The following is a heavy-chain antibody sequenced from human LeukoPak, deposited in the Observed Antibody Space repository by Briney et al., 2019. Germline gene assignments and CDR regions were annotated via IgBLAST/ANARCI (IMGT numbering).Heavy chain of an antibody. CDR2: IRYDGSNK. V-gene: IGHV3-30*02. D-gene: IGHD6-19*01. Sequence: GGSLRLSCAASGFTFSSYGTHWVRQAPGKGLEWVAFIRYDGSNKYYADSVKGRFTISRDNSKNTLYLQMNSLRAEDTAVYYCAKDFGSGWYSYYFDYWGQGTLVTVSS. CDR1: GFTFSSYG. J-gene: IGHJ4*02. CDR3: AKDFGSGWYSYYFDY.